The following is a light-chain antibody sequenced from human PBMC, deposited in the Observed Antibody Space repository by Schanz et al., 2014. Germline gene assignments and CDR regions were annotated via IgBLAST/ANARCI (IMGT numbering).Light chain of an antibody. J-gene: IGLJ7*01. V-gene: IGLV2-8*01. CDR2: EVS. CDR3: SSYAGSKVV. CDR1: SSDVGGYNY. Sequence: QSALTQPPSASGSPGQSVTISCTGTSSDVGGYNYLSWYQQHPGKAPKLMIYEVSKRPSGVPDRFSGSKSGNTASLTVSGLQAEDEADYYCSSYAGSKVVFGGGTQLTVL.